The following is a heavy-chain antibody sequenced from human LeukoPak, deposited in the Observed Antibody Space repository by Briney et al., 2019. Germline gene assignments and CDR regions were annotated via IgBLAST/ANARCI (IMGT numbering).Heavy chain of an antibody. D-gene: IGHD3-16*01. CDR2: IYYSGST. V-gene: IGHV4-39*07. J-gene: IGHJ4*02. CDR3: ARGEFDGGVYFDY. CDR1: GGSISSSSYY. Sequence: SETLSLTCTVSGGSISSSSYYWGWIRQPPGKGLDWIGSIYYSGSTNYNPSLKSRVTMSVDKSKNQFSLKLSSVTAADTAVYYCARGEFDGGVYFDYWGQGTLVTASS.